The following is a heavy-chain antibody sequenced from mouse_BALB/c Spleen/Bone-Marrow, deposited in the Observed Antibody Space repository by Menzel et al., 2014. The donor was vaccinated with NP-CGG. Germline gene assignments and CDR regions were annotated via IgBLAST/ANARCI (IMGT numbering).Heavy chain of an antibody. Sequence: VQLQQSGPELVSPGVSVKISCKAFGYTFTDYAIHWVKQSHSKSLEWIGIISTYSANTNYNQEFKGKATMTVDKSSSTAYMELARLTFEDSAIYFCARDISGYVRAMDYWGQGTSVTVSS. V-gene: IGHV1-67*01. D-gene: IGHD3-2*01. CDR3: ARDISGYVRAMDY. J-gene: IGHJ4*01. CDR1: GYTFTDYA. CDR2: ISTYSANT.